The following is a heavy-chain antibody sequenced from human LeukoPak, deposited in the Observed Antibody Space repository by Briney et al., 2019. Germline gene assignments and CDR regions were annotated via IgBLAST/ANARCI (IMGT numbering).Heavy chain of an antibody. V-gene: IGHV3-21*01. D-gene: IGHD3-22*01. CDR2: ISSSSSYI. J-gene: IGHJ4*02. CDR3: ASYYYDSSGYYYRVH. CDR1: GFTFSSYS. Sequence: GGSLRLSCAASGFTFSSYSMNWVRQAPGKGLEWVSSISSSSSYIYYADSVKGRFTISRDNAKNSLYLQMNSLRAEDTAVYYCASYYYDSSGYYYRVHWGQGTLVTVSS.